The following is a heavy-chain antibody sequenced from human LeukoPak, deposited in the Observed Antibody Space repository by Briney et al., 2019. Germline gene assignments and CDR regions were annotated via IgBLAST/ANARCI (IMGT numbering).Heavy chain of an antibody. CDR1: GFTFSSYG. Sequence: GRSLRLSCPASGFTFSSYGMHWVRQAPGKGLEWVAVISYDGSNKYYADSVKGRFTISRDNSKNTLYLQMNSLRAEDTAVYYCAKDAAIVVTNGDFDYWGQGTLVTVSS. D-gene: IGHD5-12*01. CDR3: AKDAAIVVTNGDFDY. V-gene: IGHV3-30*18. J-gene: IGHJ4*02. CDR2: ISYDGSNK.